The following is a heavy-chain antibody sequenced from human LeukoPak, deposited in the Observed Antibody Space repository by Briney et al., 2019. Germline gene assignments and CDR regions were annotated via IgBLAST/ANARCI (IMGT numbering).Heavy chain of an antibody. CDR2: IRHDGSNK. J-gene: IGHJ4*02. CDR3: ARTDRCTEGYYDILTGYSCSYYFDY. D-gene: IGHD3-9*01. CDR1: GFTFSSYG. Sequence: GGSLRLSCAASGFTFSSYGMHWVRQAPGKGLEWVAFIRHDGSNKYYADFVKGRFTISRDNSKNTLYLQMNSLRAEDTAVYYCARTDRCTEGYYDILTGYSCSYYFDYWGQGTLVTVSS. V-gene: IGHV3-30*02.